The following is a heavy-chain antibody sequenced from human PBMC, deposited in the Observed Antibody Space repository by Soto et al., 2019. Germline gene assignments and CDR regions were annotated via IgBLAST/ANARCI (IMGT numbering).Heavy chain of an antibody. Sequence: PSETLSLTCTVCGGSISSYYWSWIRQPPGKGLEWIGYIYYSGSTNYNPSLKSRVTISVDTSKNQFSLKLSSVTAADTAVYYCARANSGSYYRESFDYWGQGTLVTVSS. D-gene: IGHD1-26*01. J-gene: IGHJ4*02. CDR1: GGSISSYY. V-gene: IGHV4-59*01. CDR2: IYYSGST. CDR3: ARANSGSYYRESFDY.